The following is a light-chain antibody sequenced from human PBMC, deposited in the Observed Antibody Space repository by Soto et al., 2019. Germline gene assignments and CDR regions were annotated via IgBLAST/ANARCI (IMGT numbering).Light chain of an antibody. J-gene: IGKJ1*01. CDR3: QQYYSNPRT. Sequence: DIVMTQSPDSLAVSLGERATINCKSSQSVLYRSTNKNYLAWYQQKAGQPPKLLVYWASTRESGVPDRFSGSGSGTDFTLTISSLQAEDGAVYYCQQYYSNPRTFGQGTKVEI. CDR2: WAS. CDR1: QSVLYRSTNKNY. V-gene: IGKV4-1*01.